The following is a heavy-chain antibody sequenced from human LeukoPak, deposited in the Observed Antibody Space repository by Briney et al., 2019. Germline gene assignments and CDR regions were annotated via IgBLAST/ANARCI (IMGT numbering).Heavy chain of an antibody. CDR2: ISSKMGST. J-gene: IGHJ4*02. Sequence: VGALRLSCAASVVTFTVDAMHCVREAPGKELEYVPAISSKMGSTYYADFVKGRFTISRDNSKNTLYLQMSSLRAEDTAVYYCVKVALVHYGSGSTPPNYFDYWGQGTLVTVSS. V-gene: IGHV3-64D*06. D-gene: IGHD3-10*01. CDR1: VVTFTVDA. CDR3: VKVALVHYGSGSTPPNYFDY.